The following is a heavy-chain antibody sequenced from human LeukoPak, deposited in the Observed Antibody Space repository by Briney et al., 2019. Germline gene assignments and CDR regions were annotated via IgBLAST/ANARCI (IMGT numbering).Heavy chain of an antibody. V-gene: IGHV3-64*01. J-gene: IGHJ3*02. Sequence: GGSLRLSCAASGFTFSSYAMHWVRQAPGKGLEYVSAISNNGGSTYYANSVKGRFTISRDNSKNTLYLQMGSLRAEDMAVYYCARDRRDGDYVPRDAFDIWGQGTMVTVSA. D-gene: IGHD4-17*01. CDR3: ARDRRDGDYVPRDAFDI. CDR1: GFTFSSYA. CDR2: ISNNGGST.